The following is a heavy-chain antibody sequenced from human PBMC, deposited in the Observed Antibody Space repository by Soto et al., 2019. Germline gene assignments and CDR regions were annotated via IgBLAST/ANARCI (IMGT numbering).Heavy chain of an antibody. J-gene: IGHJ5*02. CDR1: RYSVSRNSAA. D-gene: IGHD5-12*01. CDR3: ASGPGSLRP. Sequence: QTLSLTCAISRYSVSRNSAAWNLIRLSPSRGLEWLGRTYYSAKRYSDYAPYVKSRISINPDTSKNQFSLQLNSVTPDDTGVYYCASGPGSLRPWGQGTLVTGSS. CDR2: TYYSAKRYS. V-gene: IGHV6-1*01.